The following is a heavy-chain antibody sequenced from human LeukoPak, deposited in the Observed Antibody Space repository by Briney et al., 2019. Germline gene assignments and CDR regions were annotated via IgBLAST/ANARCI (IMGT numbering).Heavy chain of an antibody. CDR3: AADPYYYDSSGYIGYFDL. Sequence: SVKVSCKASGFTFTSSAVQWVRQARGQRLEWIGWIVVGSGNTNYAQKFQERVTITRDMSTSTAYMELSSLRSEDTAVYYCAADPYYYDSSGYIGYFDLWGRGTLVTVSS. CDR2: IVVGSGNT. D-gene: IGHD3-22*01. CDR1: GFTFTSSA. V-gene: IGHV1-58*01. J-gene: IGHJ2*01.